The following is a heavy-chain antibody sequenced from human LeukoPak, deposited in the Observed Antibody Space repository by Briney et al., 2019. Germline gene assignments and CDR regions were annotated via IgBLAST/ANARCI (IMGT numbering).Heavy chain of an antibody. CDR1: GFTVRSNY. D-gene: IGHD3-10*01. V-gene: IGHV3-53*01. J-gene: IGHJ6*03. CDR2: IYSAGST. Sequence: GGSLRLSCIASGFTVRSNYMNWVRQPPGKGLEWVSVIYSAGSTYYADSVQGRFTISRDNSKNTLYLQMNSLRAEDTAVYYCARDKYFGVMDVWGKGTTVTISS. CDR3: ARDKYFGVMDV.